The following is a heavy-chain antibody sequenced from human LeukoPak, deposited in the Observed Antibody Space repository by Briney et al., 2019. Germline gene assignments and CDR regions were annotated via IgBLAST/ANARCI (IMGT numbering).Heavy chain of an antibody. J-gene: IGHJ4*02. CDR1: GASFNSDDHY. V-gene: IGHV4-31*03. CDR2: IHPSGML. D-gene: IGHD3-22*01. CDR3: SRGLDSRKLGY. Sequence: TSETLSLTCTVSGASFNSDDHYSNWIRQSPGKGLEWIGSIHPSGMLYNNPSLESRVTMSRDTSKNQFSLNLNSVTAADTAVYFCSRGLDSRKLGYWGQGILVTVSS.